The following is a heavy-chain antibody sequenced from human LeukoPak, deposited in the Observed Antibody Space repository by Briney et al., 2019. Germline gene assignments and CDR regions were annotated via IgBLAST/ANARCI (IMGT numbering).Heavy chain of an antibody. CDR2: IIPIFGTA. Sequence: GASVKVSCKASGGTFSSYAISWVRQAPGQGLEWMGGIIPIFGTANYAQKFQGRATITADESTSTAYMELSSLRSEDTAVYYCARDLGPAAMNPPLFDYWGQGTLVTVSS. J-gene: IGHJ4*02. CDR3: ARDLGPAAMNPPLFDY. CDR1: GGTFSSYA. V-gene: IGHV1-69*13. D-gene: IGHD2-2*01.